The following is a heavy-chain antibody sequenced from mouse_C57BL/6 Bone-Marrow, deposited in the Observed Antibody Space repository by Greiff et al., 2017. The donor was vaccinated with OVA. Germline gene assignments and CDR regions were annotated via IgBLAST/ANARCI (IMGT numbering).Heavy chain of an antibody. J-gene: IGHJ1*03. Sequence: VQLQQPGAELVRPGSSVKLSCKASGYTFTSYWMHWVKQRPIQGLEWIGNIDPSDSETHYNQKFKDKATLTVDKSSSTAYMQLSSLTSEDSAVYYSARDDIYYYGSSDWYFDVWGTGTTVTVSS. V-gene: IGHV1-52*01. CDR2: IDPSDSET. D-gene: IGHD1-1*01. CDR1: GYTFTSYW. CDR3: ARDDIYYYGSSDWYFDV.